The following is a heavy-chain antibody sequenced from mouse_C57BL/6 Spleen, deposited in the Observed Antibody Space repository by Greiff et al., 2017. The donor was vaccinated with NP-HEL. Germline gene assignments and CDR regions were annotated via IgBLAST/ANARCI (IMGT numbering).Heavy chain of an antibody. D-gene: IGHD2-1*01. CDR1: GYTFTDYY. V-gene: IGHV1-75*01. Sequence: QVQLQQSGPELVKPGASVKISCKASGYTFTDYYINWVKQRPGQGLEWIGWIFPGSGSTYYNEKFKGKATLTVDKSSSTAYMLLSSLTSEDSAVYYYGRSDYGNFLDYWGQGTTLTVSS. CDR3: GRSDYGNFLDY. CDR2: IFPGSGST. J-gene: IGHJ2*01.